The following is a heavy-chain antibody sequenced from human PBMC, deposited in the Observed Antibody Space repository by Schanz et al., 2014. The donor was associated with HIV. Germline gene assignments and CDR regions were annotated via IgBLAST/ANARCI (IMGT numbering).Heavy chain of an antibody. Sequence: QVQLAESGGGVIQPGRSLRLSCVASGFTFNNYGMHWVRQAPGKGLEWVAVISYDGTKKNYADSMKGRFSISRDNSKNTVYLQMKSLRSNDTAVYYCAKPEYDSRGNSQSHFDYWGQGTLVTVSS. D-gene: IGHD3-22*01. J-gene: IGHJ4*02. V-gene: IGHV3-30*18. CDR3: AKPEYDSRGNSQSHFDY. CDR1: GFTFNNYG. CDR2: ISYDGTKK.